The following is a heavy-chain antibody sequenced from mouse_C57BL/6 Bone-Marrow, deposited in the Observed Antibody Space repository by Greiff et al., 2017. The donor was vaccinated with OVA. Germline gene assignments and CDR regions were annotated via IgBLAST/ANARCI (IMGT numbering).Heavy chain of an antibody. J-gene: IGHJ3*01. Sequence: VQLQQSGAELVRPGASVTLSCKASGYTFTDYEMHWVKQTPVHGLEWIGAIDPETGGTAYNQKFKGKAILTADKSSSTAYMELRSLTSEDSAVYYCTRDYDDDSPYWGQGTLVTVSA. CDR3: TRDYDDDSPY. CDR2: IDPETGGT. D-gene: IGHD2-4*01. CDR1: GYTFTDYE. V-gene: IGHV1-15*01.